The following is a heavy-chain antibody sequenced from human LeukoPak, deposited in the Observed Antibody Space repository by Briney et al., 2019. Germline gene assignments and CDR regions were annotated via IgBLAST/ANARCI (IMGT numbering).Heavy chain of an antibody. V-gene: IGHV3-30*18. CDR3: AKGPLRGTAAAIDY. CDR2: ISYDGRNI. Sequence: GKSLRLSCAASGFTFNNYGMQWVRQAPGKGLEWVAVISYDGRNIQYPDCVKGRFTISRDISTDTLWLQMDSLRTEDTAVYYCAKGPLRGTAAAIDYWGQGTLVTVSS. D-gene: IGHD2-2*01. CDR1: GFTFNNYG. J-gene: IGHJ4*02.